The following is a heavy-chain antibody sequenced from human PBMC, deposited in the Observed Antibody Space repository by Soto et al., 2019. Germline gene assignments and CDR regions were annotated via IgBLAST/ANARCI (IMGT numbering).Heavy chain of an antibody. Sequence: GSLRLSCAASELTFSSYGMNWVRQAPGKGLEWVSAISSSTSFIHYADSVKGRFTISRDNAKNSLYLQMNSLRAEDTAMYYCASGYDDRIGFYFDSWGQGTLVTVSS. CDR1: ELTFSSYG. V-gene: IGHV3-21*01. J-gene: IGHJ4*02. D-gene: IGHD3-22*01. CDR2: ISSSTSFI. CDR3: ASGYDDRIGFYFDS.